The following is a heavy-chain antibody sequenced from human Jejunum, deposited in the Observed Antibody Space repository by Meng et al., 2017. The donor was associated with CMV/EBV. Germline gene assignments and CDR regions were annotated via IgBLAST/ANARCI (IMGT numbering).Heavy chain of an antibody. Sequence: SCAASGVTFSSYGMHWVRQAPGKGLEWVAFIRFDGNNEYYADSVEGRFTVSRDNSKNTLYLQMNSLRAEDTAVYYCAKDRVFDYWGQGTRVTVSS. V-gene: IGHV3-30*02. J-gene: IGHJ4*02. CDR3: AKDRVFDY. CDR1: GVTFSSYG. CDR2: IRFDGNNE.